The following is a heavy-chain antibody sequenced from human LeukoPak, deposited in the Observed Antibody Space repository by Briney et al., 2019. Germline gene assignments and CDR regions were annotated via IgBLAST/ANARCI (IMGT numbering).Heavy chain of an antibody. CDR2: IYYQGST. Sequence: SETLSLTCSVSGDSISSYYWSWIRQPPGKGLEWIGYIYYQGSTNQNPSLKSRVTMSVDTSKSQFFLKLTSVTAADTAVYYCARHGCSWYSFDYWGQGTLVTVSS. CDR3: ARHGCSWYSFDY. CDR1: GDSISSYY. D-gene: IGHD6-13*01. V-gene: IGHV4-59*08. J-gene: IGHJ4*02.